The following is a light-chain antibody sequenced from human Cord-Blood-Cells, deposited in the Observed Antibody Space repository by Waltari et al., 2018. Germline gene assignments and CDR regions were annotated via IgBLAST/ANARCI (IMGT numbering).Light chain of an antibody. CDR1: QSVSSN. CDR2: GAS. CDR3: QQYNNWPPLT. V-gene: IGKV3-15*01. Sequence: EIVMTQSPATLSVSPGERATLSCRASQSVSSNLAWYQQKPGQAPRLLIYGASTKATGIPPTFSGSGSATAFTLIISSLQSEDFAVYYCQQYNNWPPLTFGGGTKVEIK. J-gene: IGKJ4*01.